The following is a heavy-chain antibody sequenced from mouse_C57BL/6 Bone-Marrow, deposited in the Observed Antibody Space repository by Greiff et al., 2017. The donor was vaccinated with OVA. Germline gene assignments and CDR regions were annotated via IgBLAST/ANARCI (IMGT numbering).Heavy chain of an antibody. CDR1: GYTFTSYW. CDR3: ARSYYYGSSYGYWYFDV. V-gene: IGHV1-61*01. CDR2: IYPSDSET. Sequence: VQLQQSGAELVRPGSSVKLSCKASGYTFTSYWMDWVKQRPGQGLEWIGNIYPSDSETHYNQKFKDKATLTVDKSSSTAYMRLSSLTSEDSAVYYCARSYYYGSSYGYWYFDVWGTGTTVTVSS. D-gene: IGHD1-1*01. J-gene: IGHJ1*03.